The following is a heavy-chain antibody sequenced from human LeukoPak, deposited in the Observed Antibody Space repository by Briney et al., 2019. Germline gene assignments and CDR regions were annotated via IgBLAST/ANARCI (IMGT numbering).Heavy chain of an antibody. V-gene: IGHV3-7*01. CDR2: INQDGRIQ. CDR3: SRSLDY. Sequence: GGSLRLSCAASGFPFSDYWMDWVRQAPGKGVEWVANINQDGRIQYYADSVRGRFIISRNNARNSLYLQMYSLRAEDTAIYFCSRSLDYLGQGALVTVSS. J-gene: IGHJ4*02. CDR1: GFPFSDYW.